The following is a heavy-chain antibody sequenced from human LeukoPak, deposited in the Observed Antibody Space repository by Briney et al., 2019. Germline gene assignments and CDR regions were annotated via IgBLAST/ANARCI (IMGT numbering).Heavy chain of an antibody. V-gene: IGHV5-51*01. Sequence: GESLKISCKGSGYSFTSYWIGWVRQMPGKGLEWMGIIYPADSDTKYSPSFQGQVIISADKSISTAYLQWGSLKASDTAMYYCARGTDLYCGSTSCPFQHWGQGTLVTVSS. D-gene: IGHD2-2*01. J-gene: IGHJ1*01. CDR1: GYSFTSYW. CDR2: IYPADSDT. CDR3: ARGTDLYCGSTSCPFQH.